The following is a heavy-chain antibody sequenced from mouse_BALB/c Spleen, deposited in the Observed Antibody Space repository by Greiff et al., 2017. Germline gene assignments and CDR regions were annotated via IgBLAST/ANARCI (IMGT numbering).Heavy chain of an antibody. D-gene: IGHD1-1*01. CDR1: GFSLTSYG. Sequence: VQLVESGPGLVQPSQSLSITCTVSGFSLTSYGVHWVRQSPGKGLEWLGVIWSGGSTDYNAAFISRLSISKDNSKSQVFFKMNRLQANDTAIYYCARNWNYYGDAMDYWGQGTSVTVSS. V-gene: IGHV2-2*02. CDR3: ARNWNYYGDAMDY. J-gene: IGHJ4*01. CDR2: IWSGGST.